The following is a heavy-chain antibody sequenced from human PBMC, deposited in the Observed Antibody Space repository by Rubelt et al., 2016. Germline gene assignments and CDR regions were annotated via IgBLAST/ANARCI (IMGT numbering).Heavy chain of an antibody. D-gene: IGHD1-26*01. V-gene: IGHV3-33*01. CDR3: AIQAAGSYYGCFQH. CDR1: GFTFSSHG. CDR2: VWSDGSHQ. J-gene: IGHJ1*01. Sequence: QVQLVESGGGVVQPGRSLRLSCAPSGFTFSSHGMHWVRQAPGKGLEWVAVVWSDGSHQYYGDSVKGRFTISRDNSKKTLYVQLDGLGAEDTAVYYCAIQAAGSYYGCFQHWGQGTLVTVSS.